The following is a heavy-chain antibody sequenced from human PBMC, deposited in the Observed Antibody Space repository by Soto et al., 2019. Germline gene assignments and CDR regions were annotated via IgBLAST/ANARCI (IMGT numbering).Heavy chain of an antibody. J-gene: IGHJ4*02. CDR1: GFTFSSYW. V-gene: IGHV3-74*01. CDR2: INPDGSVR. D-gene: IGHD3-9*01. CDR3: AKDYGIDWYYFDC. Sequence: GVSLRLSCAASGFTFSSYWMHWVRQVPGKGLVWVSHINPDGSVRNYADSVKGRFTISRDNSKNTLYLQMNSLRAEDTAVYYCAKDYGIDWYYFDCWGQGTLVTVSS.